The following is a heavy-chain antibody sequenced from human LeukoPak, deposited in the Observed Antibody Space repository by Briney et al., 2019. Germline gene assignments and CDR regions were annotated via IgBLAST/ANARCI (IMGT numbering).Heavy chain of an antibody. CDR1: GYTFTSYG. CDR2: ISAYNGNT. V-gene: IGHV1-18*01. Sequence: GASVKVSCKASGYTFTSYGISWVRQAPGQGLEWMGWISAYNGNTNYAQKLQGRVTMTTDTSTSTAYMELRSLRSDDTAVYYCASPGYSSSPRGYYGMDVWGQGTTVTVSS. J-gene: IGHJ6*02. CDR3: ASPGYSSSPRGYYGMDV. D-gene: IGHD6-19*01.